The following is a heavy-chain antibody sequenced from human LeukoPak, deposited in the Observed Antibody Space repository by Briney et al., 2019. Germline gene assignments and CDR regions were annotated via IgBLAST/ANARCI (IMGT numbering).Heavy chain of an antibody. CDR3: ARIRPAAMDAFDY. J-gene: IGHJ4*02. CDR1: GYTFTSYD. CDR2: MNPNSGNT. Sequence: ASVKVSCKASGYTFTSYDINWERQATGQGLEWMGWMNPNSGNTGYAQKFQGRVTMTRNTSISTAYMELSSLRSEDTAVYYCARIRPAAMDAFDYWGQGTLVTVSS. V-gene: IGHV1-8*01. D-gene: IGHD2-2*01.